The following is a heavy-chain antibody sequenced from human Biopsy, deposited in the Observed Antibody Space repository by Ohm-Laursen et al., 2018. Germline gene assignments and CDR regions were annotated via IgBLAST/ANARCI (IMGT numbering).Heavy chain of an antibody. J-gene: IGHJ6*02. Sequence: GSLRLSCTASGFSVSSYDMNWVRQAPGKGLEWISYISETSSHIYDADSVRGRFTVTRDIAKNSLYLQLNSLRVEDTAVYYCARDSSRRARVGGMDVWGQGTTVTVSS. V-gene: IGHV3-21*01. CDR2: ISETSSHI. CDR1: GFSVSSYD. D-gene: IGHD6-6*01. CDR3: ARDSSRRARVGGMDV.